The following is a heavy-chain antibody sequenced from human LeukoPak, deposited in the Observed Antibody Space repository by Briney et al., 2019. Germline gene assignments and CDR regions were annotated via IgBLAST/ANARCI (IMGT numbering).Heavy chain of an antibody. J-gene: IGHJ4*02. Sequence: RASVKVSSKASGYTFTGHYMHWVRQAPGQGLEWMGRINPNSGGTNYAQKFQGRVTMTRDTSISTAYMELSRLRSDDTAVYYCARVRLFPETRSIFQFDYWGQGTLVTVSS. CDR3: ARVRLFPETRSIFQFDY. CDR1: GYTFTGHY. V-gene: IGHV1-2*06. D-gene: IGHD3-3*01. CDR2: INPNSGGT.